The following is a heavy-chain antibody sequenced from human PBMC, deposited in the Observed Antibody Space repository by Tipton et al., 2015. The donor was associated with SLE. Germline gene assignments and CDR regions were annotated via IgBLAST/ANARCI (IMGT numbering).Heavy chain of an antibody. J-gene: IGHJ3*02. Sequence: LSLTCTVSGGSISSYYWSWVRQAPGKGLEWVSVIYSGGSTYYADSVKGRFTISRHNSKNTLYLQMNSLRAEDTAVYYCARAMSYYYYDSSDAFDIWGQGAMVTVSS. CDR2: IYSGGST. CDR1: GGSISSYY. D-gene: IGHD3-22*01. CDR3: ARAMSYYYYDSSDAFDI. V-gene: IGHV3-53*04.